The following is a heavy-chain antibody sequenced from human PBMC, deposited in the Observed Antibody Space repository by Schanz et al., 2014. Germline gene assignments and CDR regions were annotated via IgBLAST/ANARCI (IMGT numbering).Heavy chain of an antibody. D-gene: IGHD6-13*01. J-gene: IGHJ4*02. V-gene: IGHV1-69*02. CDR2: IISILGIP. CDR3: ASSGAGYSSSWDFDY. Sequence: QVQLVQSGAEVKKPGSSVKVSCKASGGTFSSYTLSWVRQAPGQGLEWMGRIISILGIPNYAQNFQGRVTITADKSTSTAYMELTSLRSEDTAVYYCASSGAGYSSSWDFDYWGQGTLVTVSS. CDR1: GGTFSSYT.